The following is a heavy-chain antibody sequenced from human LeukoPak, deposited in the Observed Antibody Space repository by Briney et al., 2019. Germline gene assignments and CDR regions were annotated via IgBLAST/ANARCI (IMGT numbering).Heavy chain of an antibody. Sequence: PGGSLRLSCAASGFTFSSYAMSWVCQAPGKGLEWVSAISGSGGSTYYADSVKGRFTISRDNSKNTLYLQMNSLRAEDTAVYYCANAGSGITGNPSNGDYWGQGTLVTVSS. D-gene: IGHD1-20*01. J-gene: IGHJ4*02. CDR2: ISGSGGST. V-gene: IGHV3-23*01. CDR3: ANAGSGITGNPSNGDY. CDR1: GFTFSSYA.